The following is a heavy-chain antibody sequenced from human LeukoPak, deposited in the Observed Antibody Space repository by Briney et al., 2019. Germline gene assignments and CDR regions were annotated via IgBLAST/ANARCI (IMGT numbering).Heavy chain of an antibody. CDR3: AKDGTPLGSGYNYYYGMDV. D-gene: IGHD6-19*01. CDR1: GFTFSSYS. CDR2: ISSSSSTI. J-gene: IGHJ6*02. V-gene: IGHV3-48*01. Sequence: PGGSLRLSCAASGFTFSSYSMNWVRQAPGKGLEWVSYISSSSSTIYYADSVKGRFTISRDNSKNTLYLQMSSLRAEDTAVYYCAKDGTPLGSGYNYYYGMDVWGQGTTVTVSS.